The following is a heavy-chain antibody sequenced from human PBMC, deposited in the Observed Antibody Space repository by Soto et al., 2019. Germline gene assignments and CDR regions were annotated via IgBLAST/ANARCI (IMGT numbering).Heavy chain of an antibody. V-gene: IGHV3-66*01. D-gene: IGHD3-22*01. J-gene: IGHJ4*02. CDR1: GFSVSGHY. Sequence: GGALRLSCAASGFSVSGHYMNWVRQAPGKGLEWVSVVYSGGTTYYANSVTGRFTISRDNSRNTVYLQMNSLRAEDTAVYYCAKVDYYDSSGYNDYWGQGTLVTVSS. CDR2: VYSGGTT. CDR3: AKVDYYDSSGYNDY.